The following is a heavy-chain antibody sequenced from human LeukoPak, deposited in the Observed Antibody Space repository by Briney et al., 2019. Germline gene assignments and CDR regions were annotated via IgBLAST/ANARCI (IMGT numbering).Heavy chain of an antibody. J-gene: IGHJ4*02. Sequence: PGGSLRLSCEASGFRFSNYWMSWVRQAPGKGLEWVANIKEDGSEKYYADSVKGRFTISRDNAKNSLYLQMNSLRAEDTAVYYCARSRGIDYWGQGTLVTVSS. CDR1: GFRFSNYW. CDR2: IKEDGSEK. V-gene: IGHV3-7*05. CDR3: ARSRGIDY.